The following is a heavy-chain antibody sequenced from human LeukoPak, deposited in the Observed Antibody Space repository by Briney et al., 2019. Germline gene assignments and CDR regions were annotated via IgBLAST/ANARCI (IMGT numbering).Heavy chain of an antibody. V-gene: IGHV4-59*01. D-gene: IGHD3-22*01. CDR2: IYYSGST. J-gene: IGHJ4*02. Sequence: SETLSLTCTVSGGSTSSYYWNWIRQPPGKGLEWIGYIYYSGSTDYDPSLKSRVTISVDTSKNQFSLKLSSVTAADTAVYYCARVGDSSGYYYFPFDLWGQGTLVTVSS. CDR1: GGSTSSYY. CDR3: ARVGDSSGYYYFPFDL.